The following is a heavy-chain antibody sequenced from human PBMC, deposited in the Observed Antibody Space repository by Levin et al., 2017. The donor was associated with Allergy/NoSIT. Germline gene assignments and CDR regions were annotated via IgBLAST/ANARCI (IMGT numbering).Heavy chain of an antibody. CDR1: GGSFSGYY. D-gene: IGHD2-21*01. CDR2: INHSGST. V-gene: IGHV4-34*01. Sequence: PSETLSLTCAVYGGSFSGYYWSWIRQPPGKGLEWIGEINHSGSTNYNPSLKSRVTISVDTSKNQFSLKLSSVTAADTAVYYCASLWGSAPPNWFDPWGQGTLVTVSS. J-gene: IGHJ5*02. CDR3: ASLWGSAPPNWFDP.